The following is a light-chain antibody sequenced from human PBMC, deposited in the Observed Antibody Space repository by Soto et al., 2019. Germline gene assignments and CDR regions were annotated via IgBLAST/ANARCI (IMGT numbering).Light chain of an antibody. J-gene: IGLJ1*01. CDR2: HVS. Sequence: QSALTQPRSVSGSPGQSVAISCTGTSSDIGGYNYVSWYQQHPGRAPKLVIYHVSKRPSGVPDRFSGSKSGNTASLTISGLQAEEEADYYCSSFAGGPYVFGTGTKVTVL. CDR1: SSDIGGYNY. V-gene: IGLV2-11*01. CDR3: SSFAGGPYV.